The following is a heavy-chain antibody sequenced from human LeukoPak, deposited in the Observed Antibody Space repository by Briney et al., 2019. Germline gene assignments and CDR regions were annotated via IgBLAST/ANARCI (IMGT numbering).Heavy chain of an antibody. Sequence: PAETLSLTCAVYGGSFSSYYWTWIRQTPEKGLECIGEMNPSGSTSYNPSLKSRVTISVDTYKNQFSLKLSSVTAADTAVYYCARGLYYGGNSPAFDYWGQGTLVTVSS. D-gene: IGHD4-23*01. CDR2: MNPSGST. CDR3: ARGLYYGGNSPAFDY. V-gene: IGHV4-34*01. J-gene: IGHJ4*02. CDR1: GGSFSSYY.